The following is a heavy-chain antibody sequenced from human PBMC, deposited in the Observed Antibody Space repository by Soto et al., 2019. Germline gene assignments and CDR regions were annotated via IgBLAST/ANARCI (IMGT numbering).Heavy chain of an antibody. D-gene: IGHD3-9*01. J-gene: IGHJ6*02. CDR3: ARDQARYFDWLVGGMDV. CDR2: IIPILGIA. CDR1: GGTFSSYT. Sequence: QVQLVQSGAEVKKPGSSVKVSCKASGGTFSSYTISWVRQAPGQGLEWMGRIIPILGIANYAQKFQGRVTITADKSTSTAYMELSSLRSEDTAVYYFARDQARYFDWLVGGMDVWGQGTTVTVSS. V-gene: IGHV1-69*08.